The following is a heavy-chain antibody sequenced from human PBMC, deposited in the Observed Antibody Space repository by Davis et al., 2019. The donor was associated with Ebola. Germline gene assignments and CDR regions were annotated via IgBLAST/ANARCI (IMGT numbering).Heavy chain of an antibody. V-gene: IGHV4-59*01. CDR1: GGSISSYY. CDR3: ARASSSSWGDYYYYMDV. D-gene: IGHD6-13*01. Sequence: PGGSLRLSCTVSGGSISSYYWSWIRQPPGKGLEWIGYIYYSGSTNYNPSLKSRVTISVDTSKNQFSLKLSSVTAADTAVYYCARASSSSWGDYYYYMDVWGKGTTVTVSS. CDR2: IYYSGST. J-gene: IGHJ6*03.